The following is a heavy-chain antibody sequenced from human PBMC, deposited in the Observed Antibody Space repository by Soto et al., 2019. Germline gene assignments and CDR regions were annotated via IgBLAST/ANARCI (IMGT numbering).Heavy chain of an antibody. Sequence: QVQLVQSGAEVKKPGASVKVSCKASGYTFTSYDINWVRQATGHGREWMGWMNHNSGNTGYAQKFQGRVTMTRNTSITTSYMELSSLRSEDTAVYYCARDGGQLALRRATYYSYGMDVCGQGTTVTVSS. CDR2: MNHNSGNT. J-gene: IGHJ6*02. D-gene: IGHD6-13*01. CDR3: ARDGGQLALRRATYYSYGMDV. V-gene: IGHV1-8*01. CDR1: GYTFTSYD.